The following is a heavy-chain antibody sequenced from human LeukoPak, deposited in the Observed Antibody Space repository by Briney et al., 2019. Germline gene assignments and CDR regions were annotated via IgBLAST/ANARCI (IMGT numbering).Heavy chain of an antibody. Sequence: GASVKVSCKASGYTFTSYYMHWVRQAPGQGLEWMGIINPSGGSTSYAQKFQGRVTMTRDTSTSTVYMELSSLRSEDTAVYYCARDEGIAVAGTRLDPWGQGTLVTVSS. CDR3: ARDEGIAVAGTRLDP. V-gene: IGHV1-46*01. CDR1: GYTFTSYY. J-gene: IGHJ5*02. CDR2: INPSGGST. D-gene: IGHD6-19*01.